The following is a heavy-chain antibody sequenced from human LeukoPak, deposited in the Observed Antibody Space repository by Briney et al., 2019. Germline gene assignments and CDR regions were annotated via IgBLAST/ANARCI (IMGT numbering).Heavy chain of an antibody. CDR1: GFTFSYYS. J-gene: IGHJ4*02. CDR2: ISSTSSTI. CDR3: ARGRTDFDY. Sequence: GGALRLSCAASGFTFSYYSMNGVRQAPGKGLECVSYISSTSSTIYYTDSVKGRFTISRDNAKNSLYLQMNSLRDEDTAMYYCARGRTDFDYWGQGTLVTVSS. V-gene: IGHV3-48*02.